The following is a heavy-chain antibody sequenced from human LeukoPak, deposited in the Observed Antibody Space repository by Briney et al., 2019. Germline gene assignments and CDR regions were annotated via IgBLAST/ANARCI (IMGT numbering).Heavy chain of an antibody. CDR1: GFTFDDYA. J-gene: IGHJ4*02. CDR2: ISWNSGSI. V-gene: IGHV3-9*01. Sequence: PGGSLRLSCAASGFTFDDYAMHWVRQAPGKGLEWVSGISWNSGSIGYADSVKGRFTISRDNAKNSLYLQMNSLRAEDTALYYCAKASGSSWYVPLDYWGQGTLVTVSS. D-gene: IGHD6-13*01. CDR3: AKASGSSWYVPLDY.